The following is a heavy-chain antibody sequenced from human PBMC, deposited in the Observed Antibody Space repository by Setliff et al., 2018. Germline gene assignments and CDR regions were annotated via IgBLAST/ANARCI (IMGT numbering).Heavy chain of an antibody. CDR2: IYTTWST. J-gene: IGHJ4*02. Sequence: SETLSLTCTVSGGSVGSDFSYWTWIRQPAGKGPEWIGQIYTTWSTNYNPSLRSRATISLDASKNQFSLSLTSVTAADTAVYYCARGQATSSRSSPVYWGQGILVTVSS. V-gene: IGHV4-61*09. D-gene: IGHD6-6*01. CDR3: ARGQATSSRSSPVY. CDR1: GGSVGSDFSY.